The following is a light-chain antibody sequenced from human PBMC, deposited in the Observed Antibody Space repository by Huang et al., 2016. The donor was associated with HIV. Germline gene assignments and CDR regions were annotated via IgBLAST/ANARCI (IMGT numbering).Light chain of an antibody. CDR1: QDIGNY. V-gene: IGKV1-33*01. CDR2: DAS. CDR3: QQYDNLPPYT. Sequence: DIQMTQSPSSLSASVGDRVTITCQASQDIGNYLNWYQQKPGQAPKRLIYDASNLETGVPSRCSGSRSGTHYTFTINSLQPEDVATYYCQQYDNLPPYTFGQGTKVEIK. J-gene: IGKJ2*01.